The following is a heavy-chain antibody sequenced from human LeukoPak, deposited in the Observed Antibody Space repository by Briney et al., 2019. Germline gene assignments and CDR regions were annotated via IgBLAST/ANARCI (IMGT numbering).Heavy chain of an antibody. CDR1: GLIFTNAW. V-gene: IGHV3-15*01. D-gene: IGHD2-15*01. J-gene: IGHJ5*02. Sequence: KPGGSLRLSCAASGLIFTNAWMAWARQPPGKGREWVGCIKSKTGGGTTDYAAPVKGRFTISRDDSKSTLYLQMRSLNTEDTAIYYCTTDNVAQECAWGQGALVTVSS. CDR3: TTDNVAQECA. CDR2: IKSKTGGGTT.